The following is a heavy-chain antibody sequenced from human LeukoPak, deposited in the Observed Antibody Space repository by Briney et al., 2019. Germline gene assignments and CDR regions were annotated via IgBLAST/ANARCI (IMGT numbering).Heavy chain of an antibody. D-gene: IGHD3-22*01. Sequence: SEALSLTCTVSGGSISSSSYYWGWIRQPPGKGLEWIGSIYYSGSTYYNPSLKSRVTISVDTSKNQFSLKLSSVTAADTAVYYCVSAASWQWLNKRAFDIWGQGTMVTVSS. CDR3: VSAASWQWLNKRAFDI. CDR2: IYYSGST. V-gene: IGHV4-39*01. J-gene: IGHJ3*02. CDR1: GGSISSSSYY.